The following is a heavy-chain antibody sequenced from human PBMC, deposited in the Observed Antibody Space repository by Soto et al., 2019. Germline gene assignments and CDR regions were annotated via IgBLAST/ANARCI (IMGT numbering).Heavy chain of an antibody. Sequence: GGSLRLSCTASGFTFNTHWMHWVRQAPGKGMVWVSRIYFDGITTNYADSVKGRLTVSRDNAKNTVYLHVNTLRDEDTAVYYCARGCAMGVDYWGQGTLVTVSS. CDR2: IYFDGITT. J-gene: IGHJ4*02. CDR1: GFTFNTHW. CDR3: ARGCAMGVDY. D-gene: IGHD1-26*01. V-gene: IGHV3-74*01.